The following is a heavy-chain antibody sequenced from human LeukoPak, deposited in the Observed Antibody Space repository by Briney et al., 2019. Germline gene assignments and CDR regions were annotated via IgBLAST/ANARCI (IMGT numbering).Heavy chain of an antibody. D-gene: IGHD3-10*01. J-gene: IGHJ4*02. Sequence: GGSLRLSCAASGFTFSSYAMSWVRQAPGKGLEWVSAISGSGGSTYYADSVKGRFTISRDNSKNTLYLQMNSLRAEDTAVYYCAKEPGSGSYYPPHFDYWGQGTLVTVSS. CDR2: ISGSGGST. V-gene: IGHV3-23*01. CDR1: GFTFSSYA. CDR3: AKEPGSGSYYPPHFDY.